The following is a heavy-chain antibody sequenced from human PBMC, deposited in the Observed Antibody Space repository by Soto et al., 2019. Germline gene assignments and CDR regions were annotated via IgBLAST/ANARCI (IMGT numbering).Heavy chain of an antibody. CDR1: GFTFTSSA. Sequence: EASVKVSCKASGFTFTSSAVQWVRQARGQRLEWIGWIVVGSGNTNYAQKFQERVTITRDMSTSTAYMELSSLRSEDTAVYYCAAPTYYYDSSGYYYFNWFDPWGQGTLVTVSS. V-gene: IGHV1-58*01. CDR3: AAPTYYYDSSGYYYFNWFDP. CDR2: IVVGSGNT. J-gene: IGHJ5*02. D-gene: IGHD3-22*01.